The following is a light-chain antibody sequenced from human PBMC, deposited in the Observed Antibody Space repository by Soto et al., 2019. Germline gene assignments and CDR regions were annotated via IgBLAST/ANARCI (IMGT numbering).Light chain of an antibody. CDR3: QQYGSSGT. V-gene: IGKV3-20*01. CDR2: GAS. CDR1: QSVSNNY. Sequence: EIVLTQSPGTRSISPGERATLSCXASQSVSNNYLAWYQQKPGQAPRLLIYGASNRATGIPDRFSGSRSGTDFTLTISRLEPEDFAVYYCQQYGSSGTFGQGTKVDIK. J-gene: IGKJ1*01.